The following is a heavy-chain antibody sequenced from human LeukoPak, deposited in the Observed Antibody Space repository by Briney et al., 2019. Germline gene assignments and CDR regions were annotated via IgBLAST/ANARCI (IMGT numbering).Heavy chain of an antibody. CDR3: ARVSAMVTIDY. CDR1: GGSISSGDYY. CDR2: IYYSGST. D-gene: IGHD5-18*01. Sequence: PSQTLSLTCTVSGGSISSGDYYWSWIRQPPGKGLEWIGYIYYSGSTYYNPSLKSRVAISVDTSKNQFSLKLSSVTAADTAVYYCARVSAMVTIDYWGQGTLVTVSS. J-gene: IGHJ4*02. V-gene: IGHV4-30-4*01.